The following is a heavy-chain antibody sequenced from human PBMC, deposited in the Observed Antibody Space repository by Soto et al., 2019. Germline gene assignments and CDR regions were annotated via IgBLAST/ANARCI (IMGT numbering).Heavy chain of an antibody. V-gene: IGHV3-23*01. Sequence: EVQLLESGGGLVQPGGSLRLSCAASGFTFSSYAMSWVRQAPGKGLEWVSAISGSGGSTYYADSVKGRFTISRDNSKNPMYLQMNSLRAEDTAVYYCAPHGYGSGWWKFDPWGQGTLVTVSS. CDR3: APHGYGSGWWKFDP. CDR2: ISGSGGST. CDR1: GFTFSSYA. J-gene: IGHJ5*02. D-gene: IGHD6-19*01.